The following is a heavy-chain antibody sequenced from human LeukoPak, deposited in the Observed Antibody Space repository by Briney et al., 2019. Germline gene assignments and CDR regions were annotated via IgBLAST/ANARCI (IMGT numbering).Heavy chain of an antibody. D-gene: IGHD6-6*01. CDR1: GFTFSTHA. V-gene: IGHV3-30*07. Sequence: GGSLRLSCAASGFTFSTHAIHWVRQAPGKGLEWVAVMSYDGNNNYYADSVKGQFTISRDNSKNTLYLQMNSLRAEDTAVYYCAKDLLYVAARPFDYWGQGTLVTVSS. J-gene: IGHJ4*02. CDR3: AKDLLYVAARPFDY. CDR2: MSYDGNNN.